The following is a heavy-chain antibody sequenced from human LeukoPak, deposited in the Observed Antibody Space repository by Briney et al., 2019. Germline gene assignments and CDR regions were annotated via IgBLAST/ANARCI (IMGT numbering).Heavy chain of an antibody. J-gene: IGHJ6*03. CDR1: GYNFSIYA. CDR2: ISYHGSKR. V-gene: IGHV3-30*09. CDR3: ARESTVTTSSYFYMGV. Sequence: GGSLRLSCAAPGYNFSIYAMHWVRQAPGKGLEWVATISYHGSKRYFVDSVKGRFAISRDNSRDTLFLQMNNLRGEDTAIYYCARESTVTTSSYFYMGVWGKGTTVTVSS. D-gene: IGHD2-2*01.